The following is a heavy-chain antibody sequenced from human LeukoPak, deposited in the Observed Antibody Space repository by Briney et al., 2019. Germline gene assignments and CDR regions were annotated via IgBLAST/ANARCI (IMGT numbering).Heavy chain of an antibody. CDR2: IYYTGTT. J-gene: IGHJ4*02. D-gene: IGHD6-19*01. CDR1: GGSISSSLYH. Sequence: SETLSLTCTVSGGSISSSLYHWGWIRQSPGKNLEWLGSIYYTGTTHYNPSLKSRVTISVDTSKNQFSLNLSSVTAADTAVYYCAGDKTTGGWYEFDYWGQGTLVTVSS. CDR3: AGDKTTGGWYEFDY. V-gene: IGHV4-39*02.